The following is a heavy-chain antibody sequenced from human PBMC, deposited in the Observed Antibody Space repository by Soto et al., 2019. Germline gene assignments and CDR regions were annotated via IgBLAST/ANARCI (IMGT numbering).Heavy chain of an antibody. D-gene: IGHD3-3*01. CDR3: ARDTDFWSGWGNYYYYGMDV. Sequence: GGSLRLSCAASGFTFSSYWMHWVRQAPGKGLVWVSRINSDGSSTSYADSVKGRFTISRDNAKNTLYLQMNSLRAEDTAVYYCARDTDFWSGWGNYYYYGMDVWGQGTTVTVSS. CDR2: INSDGSST. CDR1: GFTFSSYW. V-gene: IGHV3-74*01. J-gene: IGHJ6*02.